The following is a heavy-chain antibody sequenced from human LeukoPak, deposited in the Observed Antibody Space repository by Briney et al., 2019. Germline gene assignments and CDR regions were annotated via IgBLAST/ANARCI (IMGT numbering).Heavy chain of an antibody. V-gene: IGHV3-21*01. CDR2: ISSSSSYI. D-gene: IGHD2-2*01. J-gene: IGHJ4*02. Sequence: GGSLRLSCAASGFTFSSYSMNWVRQAPGKGLGWVSSISSSSSYIYYADSVKGRFTISRDNAKNSLYLQMNSLRAEDTAVYYCARGVPLAFYCSSTSCYYFDYWGQGTLVTVSS. CDR3: ARGVPLAFYCSSTSCYYFDY. CDR1: GFTFSSYS.